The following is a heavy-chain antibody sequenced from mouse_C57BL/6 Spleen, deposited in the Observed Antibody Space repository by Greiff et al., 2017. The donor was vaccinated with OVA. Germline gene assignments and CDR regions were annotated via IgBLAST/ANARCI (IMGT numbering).Heavy chain of an antibody. D-gene: IGHD2-3*01. J-gene: IGHJ3*01. Sequence: EVQLVESGTVLARPGASVKMSCKTSGYTFTSYWMLWVKQRPGQGLEWIGAIYPGNSDTSYNQKFKGKATLTAVTSSSTAYMELSSLTNEDSAVYYSTCDDGWCAYWGQGTPGTVSA. CDR1: GYTFTSYW. CDR2: IYPGNSDT. CDR3: TCDDGWCAY. V-gene: IGHV1-5*01.